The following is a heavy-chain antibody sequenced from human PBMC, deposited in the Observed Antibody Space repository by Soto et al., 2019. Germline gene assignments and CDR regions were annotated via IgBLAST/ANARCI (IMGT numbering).Heavy chain of an antibody. J-gene: IGHJ3*02. CDR1: GYTFTSYG. Sequence: GAPVKVSCKASGYTFTSYGISWVRQAPGQGLEWMGWISAYNGNTNYAQKLQGRVTMTTDTSTSTAYMELRSLRSDDTAVYYCARTSAPIILYFDWLPIIAPVDIWGQGTMVTVSS. CDR2: ISAYNGNT. V-gene: IGHV1-18*01. D-gene: IGHD3-9*01. CDR3: ARTSAPIILYFDWLPIIAPVDI.